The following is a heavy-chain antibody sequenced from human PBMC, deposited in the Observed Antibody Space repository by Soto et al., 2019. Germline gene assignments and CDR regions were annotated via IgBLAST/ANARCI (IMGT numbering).Heavy chain of an antibody. CDR2: IYYSGST. CDR3: ARNAVYDFWSGYHNNWFDP. CDR1: GGSISSYY. J-gene: IGHJ5*02. D-gene: IGHD3-3*01. Sequence: SETLSLTCTVSGGSISSYYWSWIQQPPGKGLEWIGYIYYSGSTNYNPSLKSRVTISVDTSKNQFSLKLSSVTAADTAVYYCARNAVYDFWSGYHNNWFDPWGQGTLVTVSS. V-gene: IGHV4-59*01.